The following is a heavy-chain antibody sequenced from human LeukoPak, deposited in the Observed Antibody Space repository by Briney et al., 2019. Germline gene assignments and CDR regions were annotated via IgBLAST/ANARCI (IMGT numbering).Heavy chain of an antibody. Sequence: GGSLRLSCAASGFTFSSYSMNWVRQAPGKGLEWVSSISSSSSYIYYADSVKGRFTISRDNAKNSLYLQMNSLRAEDTAVYYCARDLINLGYCSSTSCHRAEYFQHWGQGTLVTVSS. J-gene: IGHJ1*01. CDR2: ISSSSSYI. CDR3: ARDLINLGYCSSTSCHRAEYFQH. CDR1: GFTFSSYS. V-gene: IGHV3-21*01. D-gene: IGHD2-2*01.